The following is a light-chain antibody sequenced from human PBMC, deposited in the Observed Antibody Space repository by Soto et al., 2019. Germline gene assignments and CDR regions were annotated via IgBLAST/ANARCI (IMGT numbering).Light chain of an antibody. CDR3: QQYNNWTPA. V-gene: IGKV3-15*01. CDR1: QSIRSN. Sequence: EIVITQSPATLFVSRGKRTPLSVRDSQSIRSNLAWYQQKPGQAPRLVFYGASTRATGIPARCSGSGSGTEFTLTISSLQSEDFAVYYCQQYNNWTPAFGQGTQVDIK. CDR2: GAS. J-gene: IGKJ1*01.